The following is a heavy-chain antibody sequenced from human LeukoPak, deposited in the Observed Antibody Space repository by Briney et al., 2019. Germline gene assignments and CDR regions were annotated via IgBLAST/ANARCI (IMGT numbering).Heavy chain of an antibody. Sequence: GGSLRLSCAVSGFIFSNHYMHWVRQAPGKGLVWVSRINNDGSITSYADSVKGRFTISRDSAKNTLYLQMNSLRAEDTAVYYWVLNVWGGGQGTLVTVSS. CDR2: INNDGSIT. CDR1: GFIFSNHY. J-gene: IGHJ4*02. CDR3: VLNVWG. V-gene: IGHV3-74*01. D-gene: IGHD3-16*01.